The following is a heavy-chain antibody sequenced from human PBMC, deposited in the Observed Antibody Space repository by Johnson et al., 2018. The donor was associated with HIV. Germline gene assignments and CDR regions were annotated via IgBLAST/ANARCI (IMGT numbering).Heavy chain of an antibody. J-gene: IGHJ3*02. CDR3: ASGLGWDSSSSGASDAFDI. Sequence: QVQLMESGGGVVQPGRSLRLSCAASGFTFSSYGMHWVRQAPGKGLEWVAVIYSGGSTYYADSVKGRFTISRDNSKNTLYLQMNSLRAEDTAVYYCASGLGWDSSSSGASDAFDIWGQGTMVTVSS. D-gene: IGHD6-6*01. CDR1: GFTFSSYG. CDR2: IYSGGST. V-gene: IGHV3-NL1*01.